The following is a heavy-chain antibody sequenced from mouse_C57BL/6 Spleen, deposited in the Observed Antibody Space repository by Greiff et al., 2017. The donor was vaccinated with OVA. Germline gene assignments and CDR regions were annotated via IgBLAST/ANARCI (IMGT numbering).Heavy chain of an antibody. CDR1: GYSITSGYY. CDR2: ISYDGSN. Sequence: EVKLVESGPGLVKPSQSLSLTCSVTGYSITSGYYWNWIRQFPGNKLEWMGYISYDGSNNYNPSLKNRISITRDTSKNQFFLKLNSVTTEDTATYYCARGDDYDAAMDYWGQGTSVTVSS. V-gene: IGHV3-6*01. CDR3: ARGDDYDAAMDY. D-gene: IGHD2-4*01. J-gene: IGHJ4*01.